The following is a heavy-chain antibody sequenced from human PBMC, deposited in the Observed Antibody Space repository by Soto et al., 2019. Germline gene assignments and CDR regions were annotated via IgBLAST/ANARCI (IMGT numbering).Heavy chain of an antibody. CDR3: ARDQTLHWFDP. J-gene: IGHJ5*02. CDR1: GFTFSSYW. CDR2: IKQDGSEK. Sequence: EVQLVESGGGLVQPGGSQRLSCAASGFTFSSYWMSWVRQAPGKGLEWVANIKQDGSEKYYVDSVKGRFTISRDNAKNSLYLQMNSLRAEDTAVYYCARDQTLHWFDPWGQGTLVTVSS. V-gene: IGHV3-7*05.